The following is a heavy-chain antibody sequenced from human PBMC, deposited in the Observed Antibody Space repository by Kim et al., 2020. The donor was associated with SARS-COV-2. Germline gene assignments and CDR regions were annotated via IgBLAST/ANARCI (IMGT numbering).Heavy chain of an antibody. J-gene: IGHJ6*02. CDR2: ISSSGSTI. CDR1: GFTFSSYE. V-gene: IGHV3-48*03. Sequence: GGSLRLSCAASGFTFSSYEMNWVRQAPGKGLEWVSYISSSGSTIYYADSVKGRFTISRDNAKNSLYLQMNSLRAEDTAVYYCARAYYEGMDVWGQGTTVTVSS. D-gene: IGHD3-22*01. CDR3: ARAYYEGMDV.